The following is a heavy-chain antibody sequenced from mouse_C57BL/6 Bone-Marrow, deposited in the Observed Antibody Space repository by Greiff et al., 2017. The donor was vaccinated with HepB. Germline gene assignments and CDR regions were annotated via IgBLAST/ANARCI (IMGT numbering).Heavy chain of an antibody. J-gene: IGHJ1*03. D-gene: IGHD1-1*01. CDR3: ARWCYYGISKWYFDV. V-gene: IGHV1-18*01. Sequence: EVQLQQPGPELVKPGASVKIPCKASGYTFTDYNMAWVKQSHGKSLEWIGDINPNNGGTNYNQKFKGKATLTVDKSSSTAYMELRSLTSEDTAVYYCARWCYYGISKWYFDVWGTGTSVTVSS. CDR2: INPNNGGT. CDR1: GYTFTDYN.